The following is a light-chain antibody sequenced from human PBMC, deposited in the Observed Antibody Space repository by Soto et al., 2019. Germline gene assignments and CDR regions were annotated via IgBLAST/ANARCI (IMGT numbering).Light chain of an antibody. Sequence: DIQMTQSPSSLSASVGDKITITCQASQDISNSLNWYQQKPGKAPKLLLYDASNLDTGVPSRLSGSGSGTDFTLTNSSLQPEDIGTYFCYHYQPLSPRTFGQGTKVEI. CDR1: QDISNS. V-gene: IGKV1-33*01. J-gene: IGKJ1*01. CDR3: YHYQPLSPRT. CDR2: DAS.